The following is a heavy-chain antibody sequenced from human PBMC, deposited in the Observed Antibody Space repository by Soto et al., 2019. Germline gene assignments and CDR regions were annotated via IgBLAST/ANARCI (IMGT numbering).Heavy chain of an antibody. Sequence: GGSLRLSCAASGFTFSSYSMNWVRQAPGKGLEWVSYISSSSSTIYYADSVKGRFTISRDNAKNSLYLQMNSLRAEDTAVYYCARDRDDYSNYVYTTYYYMDVWGKGTTVTVSS. V-gene: IGHV3-48*01. J-gene: IGHJ6*03. D-gene: IGHD4-4*01. CDR3: ARDRDDYSNYVYTTYYYMDV. CDR2: ISSSSSTI. CDR1: GFTFSSYS.